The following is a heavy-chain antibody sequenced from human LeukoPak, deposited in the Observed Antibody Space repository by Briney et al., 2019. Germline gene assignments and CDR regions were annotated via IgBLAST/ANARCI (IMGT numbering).Heavy chain of an antibody. CDR3: ARASYDILTGHFNWFDP. CDR2: ISAYNGNT. V-gene: IGHV1-18*01. CDR1: GYTFTSYG. J-gene: IGHJ5*02. D-gene: IGHD3-9*01. Sequence: GASVKVSCKASGYTFTSYGISWVRQAPGQGLDWMGWISAYNGNTNYAQKLQGRVTMTTDTSTSTAYMELRSLRSDDTAVYYCARASYDILTGHFNWFDPWGQGTLVTVSS.